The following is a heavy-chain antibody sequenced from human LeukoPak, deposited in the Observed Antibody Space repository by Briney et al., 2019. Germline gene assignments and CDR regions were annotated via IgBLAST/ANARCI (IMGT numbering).Heavy chain of an antibody. CDR3: ARRGSSWSREFDY. CDR1: GGSISSSSYY. Sequence: SETLSLTCTVSGGSISSSSYYWGWIRQPPGKGLEWIGSIYYSGSTYYNPSLKSRVTISVDTSKSQFSLKLNSVTAADTAVYYCARRGSSWSREFDYWGQGTLVTVSS. CDR2: IYYSGST. D-gene: IGHD6-13*01. J-gene: IGHJ4*02. V-gene: IGHV4-39*01.